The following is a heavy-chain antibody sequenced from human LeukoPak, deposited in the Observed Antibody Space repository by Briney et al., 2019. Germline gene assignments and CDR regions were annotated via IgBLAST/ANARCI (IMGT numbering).Heavy chain of an antibody. CDR1: GDSIRSSSYY. J-gene: IGHJ4*02. CDR3: STNAAVINYVGSLDY. D-gene: IGHD3-10*01. V-gene: IGHV4-39*01. Sequence: PSETLSLTCTVSGDSIRSSSYYWGWIRQPPGSGLEWIATIFYSGSTYYNPSLKSRVTISVDTSKNQFSLKMSTVLAADTAADYCSTNAAVINYVGSLDYWSQGTLFTVSS. CDR2: IFYSGST.